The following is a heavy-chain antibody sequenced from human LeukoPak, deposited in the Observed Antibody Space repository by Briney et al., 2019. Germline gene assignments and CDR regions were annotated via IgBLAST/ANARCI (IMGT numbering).Heavy chain of an antibody. CDR2: VNHSGYT. CDR1: GTSFTSYY. J-gene: IGHJ4*02. Sequence: SATLSLTCGVSGTSFTSYYWSWIRQTPGKGLEWIGEVNHSGYTNMNPSLKSRVTISVDTSKNQFSLMMTSVTAADTAVYFCARMTTGHDYWGQGTQVTVSS. CDR3: ARMTTGHDY. D-gene: IGHD4-17*01. V-gene: IGHV4-34*01.